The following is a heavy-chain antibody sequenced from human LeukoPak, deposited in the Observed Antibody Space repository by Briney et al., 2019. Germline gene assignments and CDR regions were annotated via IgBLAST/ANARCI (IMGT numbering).Heavy chain of an antibody. D-gene: IGHD6-19*01. CDR2: ISWNSGSI. V-gene: IGHV3-9*01. CDR1: GFAFDDYA. CDR3: AKEGYSSGWYYFDY. J-gene: IGHJ4*02. Sequence: GGSLRLSCAASGFAFDDYAIHWVRQAPGKGLEWVSGISWNSGSIGYADSVKGRFTISRDNAKNSLYMQMNSLRAEDTALYYCAKEGYSSGWYYFDYWGQGTLVTVSS.